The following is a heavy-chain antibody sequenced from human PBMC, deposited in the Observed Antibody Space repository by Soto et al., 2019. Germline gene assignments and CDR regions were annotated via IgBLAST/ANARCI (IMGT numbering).Heavy chain of an antibody. V-gene: IGHV2-5*02. CDR1: GFSLGTYGVG. D-gene: IGHD1-26*01. CDR2: IYWDDDK. J-gene: IGHJ2*01. CDR3: AHRGGGIVDWYFDL. Sequence: QITLNESGPTLVKPTQTLTLTCTFSGFSLGTYGVGVGWIRQPPGKALEWLALIYWDDDKRYSPSLKSRLTITKDPSKRQVLLTLTTLAPVDTATYYCAHRGGGIVDWYFDLWGRGTPVIVSS.